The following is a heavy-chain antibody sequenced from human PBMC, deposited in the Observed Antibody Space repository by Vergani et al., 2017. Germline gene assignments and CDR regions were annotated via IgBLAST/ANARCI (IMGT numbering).Heavy chain of an antibody. V-gene: IGHV4-39*01. CDR3: AGQFWGGGGYRFDH. J-gene: IGHJ4*02. CDR1: GTSISGSSDY. CDR2: IFYTGTS. D-gene: IGHD5-18*01. Sequence: QLQLQESGPGLLKPSETLSLTCSVSGTSISGSSDYWGWIRQPPGKGLEWIGSIFYTGTSYYNPSLESRATNSVDTSKNQFSLKLKSVTAADTAVYCCAGQFWGGGGYRFDHWGQGSLVSVSS.